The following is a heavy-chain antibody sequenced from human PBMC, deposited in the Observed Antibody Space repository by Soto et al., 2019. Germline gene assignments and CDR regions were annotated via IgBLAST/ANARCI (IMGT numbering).Heavy chain of an antibody. CDR1: GGTFSSYA. CDR2: IIPIFGTA. V-gene: IGHV1-69*13. D-gene: IGHD3-10*01. J-gene: IGHJ5*02. CDR3: ARADRRITMVRGVLNWFDP. Sequence: SVKVSCKASGGTFSSYAISWVRQAPGQGLEWMGGIIPIFGTANYAQKFQGRVTITADESTSTAYMELSSLRSEDTAVYYCARADRRITMVRGVLNWFDPWGQGTLVTVSS.